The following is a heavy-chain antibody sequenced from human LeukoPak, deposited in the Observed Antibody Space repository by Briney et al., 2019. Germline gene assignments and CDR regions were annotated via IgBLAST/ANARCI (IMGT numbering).Heavy chain of an antibody. CDR1: GFTFKNYW. V-gene: IGHV3-74*01. CDR2: INSDGSST. CDR3: ARAGEIRITIFGVVMEYYGMDV. Sequence: QSGGSLRLSCAASGFTFKNYWMHWVRLVPGKGLVWVSRINSDGSSTSYADSVKGRFTISRDNAKNTLYLQMNSLRAEDTAVYYCARAGEIRITIFGVVMEYYGMDVWGQGTTVTVSS. D-gene: IGHD3-3*01. J-gene: IGHJ6*02.